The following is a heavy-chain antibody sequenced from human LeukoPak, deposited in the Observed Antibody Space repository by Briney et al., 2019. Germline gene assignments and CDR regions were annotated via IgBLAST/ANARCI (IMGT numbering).Heavy chain of an antibody. V-gene: IGHV3-7*03. CDR3: AKDKAPLYSGYDWDLDF. J-gene: IGHJ4*02. Sequence: GGSLRLSCAASGFIFSPYWVTWVRHPPGMGVEWVANMKEYGGEKFYVDSVRGRFTISRDNAKNSVYLQMNSLRAEGTVLSYCAKDKAPLYSGYDWDLDFWGQGTLVIVSS. CDR1: GFIFSPYW. CDR2: MKEYGGEK. D-gene: IGHD5-12*01.